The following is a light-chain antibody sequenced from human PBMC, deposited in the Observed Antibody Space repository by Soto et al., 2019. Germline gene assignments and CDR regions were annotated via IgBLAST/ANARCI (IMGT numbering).Light chain of an antibody. CDR3: QQYNT. CDR2: NAS. J-gene: IGKJ1*01. CDR1: QSISGW. Sequence: DIQMTQSPSTLSACVGDRVTITCRASQSISGWLAWYQQKPGKAPKLLIYNASILESGVPSRFSASGSGTEYSLTHTNHYPDDFCTHYSQQYNTFGQGTKV. V-gene: IGKV1-5*03.